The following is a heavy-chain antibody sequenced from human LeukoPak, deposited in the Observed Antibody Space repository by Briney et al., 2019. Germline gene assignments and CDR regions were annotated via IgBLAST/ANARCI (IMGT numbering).Heavy chain of an antibody. J-gene: IGHJ4*02. Sequence: GGSLRLSCAASGFTSSSSPMNWVRQAPGKGLEWVSGISGGGDTTFYADSVKGRFTMSRDNSKNTLYLQMNSLRAEDTAVYYCAKGGYSSSWYCLDYWGQGTLVTVSS. D-gene: IGHD6-13*01. V-gene: IGHV3-23*01. CDR2: ISGGGDTT. CDR1: GFTSSSSP. CDR3: AKGGYSSSWYCLDY.